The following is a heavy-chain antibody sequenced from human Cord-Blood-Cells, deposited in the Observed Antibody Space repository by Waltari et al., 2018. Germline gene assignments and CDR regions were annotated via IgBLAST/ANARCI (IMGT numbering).Heavy chain of an antibody. CDR1: GFTFSSYS. D-gene: IGHD6-13*01. Sequence: EFQLVVSGGGLVKPGGSLRLSCAASGFTFSSYSMTWVRQAPGKGLEWVSSISSSSSYIYYADSVKGRFTISRDNAKNSLYLQMNSMRAEDTAVYYCASDHSSSWYTYDHWGQGTLVTVSS. J-gene: IGHJ4*02. CDR3: ASDHSSSWYTYDH. V-gene: IGHV3-21*01. CDR2: ISSSSSYI.